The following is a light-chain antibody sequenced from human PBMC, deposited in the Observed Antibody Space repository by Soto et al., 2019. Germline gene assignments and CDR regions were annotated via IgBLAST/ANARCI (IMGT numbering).Light chain of an antibody. J-gene: IGKJ5*01. CDR3: QQHGSSHPVT. V-gene: IGKV3-20*01. CDR2: GGS. Sequence: EIVLTQSPGTLSLSPGERATLSCRASESVGGSYLAWYQQKPGQAPRLLISGGSSRATGIPDRFSGSGSGTDFTLTISRLEPEDFAVYYCQQHGSSHPVTFGQGTRLEI. CDR1: ESVGGSY.